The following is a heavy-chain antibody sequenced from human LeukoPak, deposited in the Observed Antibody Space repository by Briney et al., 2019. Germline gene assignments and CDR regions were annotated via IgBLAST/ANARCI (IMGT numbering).Heavy chain of an antibody. CDR3: ARDHAGIVLPAAVGAH. V-gene: IGHV3-21*01. J-gene: IGHJ4*02. CDR2: IRGGSDFI. D-gene: IGHD2-2*01. CDR1: GVTFRDYS. Sequence: GGSLRLSCAASGVTFRDYSMTWGRQAPGQGLEWGSSIRGGSDFIYHADSVKGRFTVSRDNAKNSLYLQMNSLRAEDTAVYYCARDHAGIVLPAAVGAHWGQGTLVTVSS.